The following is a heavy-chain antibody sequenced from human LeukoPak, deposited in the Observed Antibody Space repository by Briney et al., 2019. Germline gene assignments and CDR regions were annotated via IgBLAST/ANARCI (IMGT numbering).Heavy chain of an antibody. J-gene: IGHJ4*02. Sequence: SETLSLTCTVPGYSISSGYYWGWIRQPPGKGLEWIGSIYHSGSTYYNPSLKSRVTISVDTSKNQFSLKLSSVTAADTAVYYCARDRYGSGSYYLPHDPFDYWGQGTLVTVSS. D-gene: IGHD3-10*01. CDR2: IYHSGST. CDR1: GYSISSGYY. CDR3: ARDRYGSGSYYLPHDPFDY. V-gene: IGHV4-38-2*02.